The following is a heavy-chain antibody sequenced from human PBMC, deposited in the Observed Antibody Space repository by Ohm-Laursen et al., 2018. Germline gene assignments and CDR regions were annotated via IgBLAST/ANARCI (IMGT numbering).Heavy chain of an antibody. CDR3: ARGLYSYDSSGYPAL. CDR2: IWYDGSNK. D-gene: IGHD3-22*01. CDR1: GFTFSSYG. V-gene: IGHV3-33*01. J-gene: IGHJ4*02. Sequence: SLRLSCSASGFTFSSYGMHWVRQAPGKGLEWVAVIWYDGSNKYYADSVKGRFTISRDNAKNSLYLQMNSLRAEDTAVYFCARGLYSYDSSGYPALWGQGTLVTVPS.